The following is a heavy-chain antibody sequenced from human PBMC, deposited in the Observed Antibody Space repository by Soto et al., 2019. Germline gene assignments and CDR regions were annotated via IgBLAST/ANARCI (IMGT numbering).Heavy chain of an antibody. CDR2: ISAYNGNT. D-gene: IGHD4-17*01. Sequence: ASVKVSCKASGYTFTSYVISWVRQAPGQGLEWMGWISAYNGNTNYAQKLQGRVTMTTDTSTSTAYMELRSLRSDDTAVYYCARTVTTLWWFDPWGQGTLVTVSS. V-gene: IGHV1-18*01. J-gene: IGHJ5*02. CDR1: GYTFTSYV. CDR3: ARTVTTLWWFDP.